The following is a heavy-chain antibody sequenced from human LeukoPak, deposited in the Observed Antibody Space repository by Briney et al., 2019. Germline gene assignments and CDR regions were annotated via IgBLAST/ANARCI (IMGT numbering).Heavy chain of an antibody. Sequence: GASVKVSCKASGYTFTSYGISWVRQAPGQGLEWVGWISAYNGNTNYAQKLQGRVTMTTDTSTSTAYMELRSLRSDDTAVYYCARVPPQDIVVVPAPADYWGQGTLVTVSS. D-gene: IGHD2-2*01. J-gene: IGHJ4*02. V-gene: IGHV1-18*01. CDR3: ARVPPQDIVVVPAPADY. CDR1: GYTFTSYG. CDR2: ISAYNGNT.